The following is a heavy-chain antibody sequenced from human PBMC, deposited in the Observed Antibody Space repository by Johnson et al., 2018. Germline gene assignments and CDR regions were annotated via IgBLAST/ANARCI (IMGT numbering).Heavy chain of an antibody. D-gene: IGHD1-14*01. Sequence: EVQLVESGGGLVQPGRSLRLSCAASGFTFDDYAMHWVRHAPGKGLEWVSGIRWNSGSIGYADSVKGRFTISRDNAKNTLYLQMNSLRAEDTAVYYCARLMCCGSPYMDVWGRGTTVTVSS. CDR3: ARLMCCGSPYMDV. V-gene: IGHV3-9*01. CDR2: IRWNSGSI. J-gene: IGHJ6*03. CDR1: GFTFDDYA.